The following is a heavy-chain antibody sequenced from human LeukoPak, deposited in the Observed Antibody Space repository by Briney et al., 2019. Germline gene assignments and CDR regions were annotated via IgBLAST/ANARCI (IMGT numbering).Heavy chain of an antibody. J-gene: IGHJ4*02. CDR2: IYYSGST. Sequence: SETLSLTCTVSGGSISSSSYYWGWIRQPPGKGLEWIGSIYYSGSTYYNPSLKSRVTISVDTSKNQFSLKLSSVTAADTAVYYCARQWIQPSSSIYFDYWGQGALVTVSS. D-gene: IGHD5-18*01. CDR1: GGSISSSSYY. V-gene: IGHV4-39*01. CDR3: ARQWIQPSSSIYFDY.